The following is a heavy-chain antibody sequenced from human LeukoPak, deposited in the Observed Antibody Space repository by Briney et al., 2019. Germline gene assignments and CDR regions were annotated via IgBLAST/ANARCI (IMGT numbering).Heavy chain of an antibody. CDR1: GYTFTGYY. Sequence: ASVKVSCKASGYTFTGYYMHWVRQAPGQGLEWMGRINPNSGGTNYAQKFQGRATMTRDTSISTAYMELSRLRSDDTAEYYCAREDDILTGFDYWGQGTLVTVSS. D-gene: IGHD3-9*01. V-gene: IGHV1-2*06. CDR2: INPNSGGT. J-gene: IGHJ4*02. CDR3: AREDDILTGFDY.